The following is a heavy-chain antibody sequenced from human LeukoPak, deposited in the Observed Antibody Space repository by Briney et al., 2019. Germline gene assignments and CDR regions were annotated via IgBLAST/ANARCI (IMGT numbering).Heavy chain of an antibody. CDR2: IQYSGST. Sequence: SETLSLTCTVSGGSINSYYWSWVRQPPGKGLEWVGYIQYSGSTNYNPSLKSRVTISVDTSKNQFSLKLSSVTAADTAVYYCARDWDHDAFDIWGQGTMVTVSS. CDR1: GGSINSYY. CDR3: ARDWDHDAFDI. J-gene: IGHJ3*02. D-gene: IGHD1-26*01. V-gene: IGHV4-59*01.